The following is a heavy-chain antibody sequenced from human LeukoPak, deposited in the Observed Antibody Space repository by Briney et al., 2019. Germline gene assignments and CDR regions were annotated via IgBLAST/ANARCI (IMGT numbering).Heavy chain of an antibody. CDR1: GFTVSGTY. Sequence: PGGSQRLSCEASGFTVSGTYMTWVRQAPGKGLEWVSVIYSGGSTYYAGSVKGRFIISRDNSKNTLYLHMNSLRAEDTAVYYCARALNWKEYYFDFWGQGALVTVSS. V-gene: IGHV3-66*01. D-gene: IGHD1-20*01. CDR3: ARALNWKEYYFDF. CDR2: IYSGGST. J-gene: IGHJ4*02.